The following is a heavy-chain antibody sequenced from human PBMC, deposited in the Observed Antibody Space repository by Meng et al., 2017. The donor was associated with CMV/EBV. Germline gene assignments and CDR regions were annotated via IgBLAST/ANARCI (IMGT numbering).Heavy chain of an antibody. CDR1: GDTFTGYY. D-gene: IGHD1-7*01. CDR3: ATYIGNYINWYFDL. J-gene: IGHJ2*01. V-gene: IGHV1-2*02. Sequence: QVQRVHPGQEVEKPGAEVSVSSKSSGDTFTGYYMHWVRQASREGLEWMGWINPNSGGTNYAQKFQGRVTMTRDTSISTAYMELSRLRSDDTAVYYCATYIGNYINWYFDLWGRGTLVTVSS. CDR2: INPNSGGT.